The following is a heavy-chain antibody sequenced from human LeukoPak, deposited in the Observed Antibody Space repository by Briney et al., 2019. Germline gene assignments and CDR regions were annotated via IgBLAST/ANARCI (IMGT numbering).Heavy chain of an antibody. CDR3: AKDWMSSWYYFDY. Sequence: PGGSLRLSCAASGFTFSSYAMSWVRQAPGKGLEWVSAISGSGGSTYYADSVKGRFTISRDNSKNTLHLQMNSLRAEDTAVYYCAKDWMSSWYYFDYWGQGTLVTVSS. CDR2: ISGSGGST. V-gene: IGHV3-23*01. J-gene: IGHJ4*02. CDR1: GFTFSSYA. D-gene: IGHD6-13*01.